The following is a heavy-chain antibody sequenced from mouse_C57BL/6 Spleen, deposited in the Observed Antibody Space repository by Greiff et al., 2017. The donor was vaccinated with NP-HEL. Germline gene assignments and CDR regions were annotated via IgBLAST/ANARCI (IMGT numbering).Heavy chain of an antibody. CDR2: IDPENGDT. V-gene: IGHV14-4*01. J-gene: IGHJ4*01. CDR3: TTYGVVADYYAMDY. D-gene: IGHD1-1*01. CDR1: GFNIKDDY. Sequence: EVQLQQSGAELVRPGASVKLSCTASGFNIKDDYMHWVKQRPEQGLEWIGWIDPENGDTEYASKFQGKATITADTSSNTAYLQLSSLTSEDTAVYYCTTYGVVADYYAMDYWGQGTSVTVSS.